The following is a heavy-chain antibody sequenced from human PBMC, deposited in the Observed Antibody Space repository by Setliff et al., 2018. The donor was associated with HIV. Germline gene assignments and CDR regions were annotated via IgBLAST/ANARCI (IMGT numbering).Heavy chain of an antibody. J-gene: IGHJ4*02. D-gene: IGHD6-19*01. CDR2: INTDTGRT. V-gene: IGHV7-4-1*02. CDR3: ARGYSSGWSDY. CDR1: GYTFTSSA. Sequence: GASVKVSCKASGYTFTSSAMSWVRQAPGQGLEWMGWINTDTGRTTYAQGFTGRFVFSLDTSVSTAYLQSSSLKAEDTAVYFCARGYSSGWSDYWGQGALVTVSS.